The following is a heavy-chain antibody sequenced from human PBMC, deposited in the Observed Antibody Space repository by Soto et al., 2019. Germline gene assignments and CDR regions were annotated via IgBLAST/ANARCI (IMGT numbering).Heavy chain of an antibody. D-gene: IGHD3-10*01. CDR1: GYTFTSYG. Sequence: QVQLVQSGAEVKKPGASVKVSCKASGYTFTSYGISWVRQAPGQGLEWMGWISADNGNTNYAQNLQGRVTMTTDTSPNTAYMELRSLSSDDTGVYYCARRGFLPDYWGQGTLFTVSS. CDR2: ISADNGNT. V-gene: IGHV1-18*01. J-gene: IGHJ4*02. CDR3: ARRGFLPDY.